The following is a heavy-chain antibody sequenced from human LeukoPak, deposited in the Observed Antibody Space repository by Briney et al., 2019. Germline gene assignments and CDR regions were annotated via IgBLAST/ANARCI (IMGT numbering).Heavy chain of an antibody. V-gene: IGHV4-31*03. CDR1: GGSISSGGYY. J-gene: IGHJ4*02. Sequence: PSQTLSLTCTVSGGSISSGGYYWSWIRQHPGKGLEWIAYIYYGGSTYYNPSLKSRVTISVDTSKNQFSLKLSSVTAADTAVYYCARERGVYYYDSSGSLDYWGQGTLVTVSS. D-gene: IGHD3-22*01. CDR3: ARERGVYYYDSSGSLDY. CDR2: IYYGGST.